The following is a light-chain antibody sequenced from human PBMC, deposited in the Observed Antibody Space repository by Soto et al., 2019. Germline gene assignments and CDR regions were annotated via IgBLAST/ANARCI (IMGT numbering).Light chain of an antibody. J-gene: IGLJ2*01. CDR3: SSFASNTNLV. Sequence: QSALTQPPSASGSPGQSVTISCTGTSSDVGGYNYVSWYQQHPGKAPKLMISEVSKRPSGVPDRFSGSKSGNTASLTVSGAQAEDESDYYCSSFASNTNLVFGGGTKVTVL. CDR2: EVS. CDR1: SSDVGGYNY. V-gene: IGLV2-8*01.